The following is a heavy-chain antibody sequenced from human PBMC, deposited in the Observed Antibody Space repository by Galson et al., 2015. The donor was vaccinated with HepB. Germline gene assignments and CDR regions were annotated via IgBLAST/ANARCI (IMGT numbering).Heavy chain of an antibody. CDR2: TYYRSKWYN. D-gene: IGHD2-2*01. V-gene: IGHV6-1*01. CDR3: ARALNYCSSTSCPSYYYYYYMDV. Sequence: CAISGDSVSSNSAAWNWIRQSPSRGLEWLGRTYYRSKWYNDYAVSVKSRITINPDTSKNQFSLQLNSVTPEDTAVYYCARALNYCSSTSCPSYYYYYYMDVWGKGTTVTVSS. CDR1: GDSVSSNSAA. J-gene: IGHJ6*03.